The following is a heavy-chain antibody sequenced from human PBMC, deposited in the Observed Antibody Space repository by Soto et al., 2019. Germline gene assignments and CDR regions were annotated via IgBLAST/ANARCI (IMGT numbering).Heavy chain of an antibody. CDR2: IITYNGNT. J-gene: IGHJ4*02. CDR3: ERTGPPVDY. V-gene: IGHV1-18*01. CDR1: GYTFSSYA. Sequence: QVQLVQSGAEVKKPGASVKVSCKASGYTFSSYAISWVRQAPGQGLEWMGWIITYNGNTNYAQKLQGRVTMTTDTSTTTAYMDLRRLRSDDTAVYYCERTGPPVDYWGQGTLVTVSS.